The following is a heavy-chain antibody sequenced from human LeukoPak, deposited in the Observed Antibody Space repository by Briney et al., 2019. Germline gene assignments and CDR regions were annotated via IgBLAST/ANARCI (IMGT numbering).Heavy chain of an antibody. V-gene: IGHV4-61*08. D-gene: IGHD3-9*01. CDR2: IYYSGST. Sequence: SETLSLTCTVSGGSISSGDYYWSWIRQPPGKGLEWIGYIYYSGSTNYNPSLKSRVTISVDTSKNQFSLKLSSVTAADTAVYYCARVDDDILTGRISSFDPWGQGTLVTVSS. CDR3: ARVDDDILTGRISSFDP. J-gene: IGHJ5*02. CDR1: GGSISSGDYY.